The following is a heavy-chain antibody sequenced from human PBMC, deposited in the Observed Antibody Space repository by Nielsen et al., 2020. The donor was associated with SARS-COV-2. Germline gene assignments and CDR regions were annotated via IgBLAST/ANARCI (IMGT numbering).Heavy chain of an antibody. CDR2: IYYSGST. Sequence: SETLSLTCTVSGGSISSGDYYWSWIRQPPGKGLEWIGYIYYSGSTYYNPSLKSRVTISVDTSKNQFSLKLSSVTAADTAVYYCARLTRSRNYFDYWGQGTLVTVSS. CDR3: ARLTRSRNYFDY. D-gene: IGHD1-26*01. J-gene: IGHJ4*02. CDR1: GGSISSGDYY. V-gene: IGHV4-30-4*01.